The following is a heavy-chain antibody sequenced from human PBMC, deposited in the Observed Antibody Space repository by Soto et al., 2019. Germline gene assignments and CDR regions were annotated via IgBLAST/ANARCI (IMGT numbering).Heavy chain of an antibody. CDR3: AKGLVAATFYWYFDL. J-gene: IGHJ2*01. V-gene: IGHV3-23*01. CDR2: ISGSGGST. Sequence: EVQLLESGGGLVQPGGSLRLSCAASGFTFSSDAMSWVRQAPGKGLEWVSAISGSGGSTYYADSVKGRFTISRDNSKNTLYLQMNSLRAEDTAVYYCAKGLVAATFYWYFDLWGRGTLVTVSS. D-gene: IGHD2-15*01. CDR1: GFTFSSDA.